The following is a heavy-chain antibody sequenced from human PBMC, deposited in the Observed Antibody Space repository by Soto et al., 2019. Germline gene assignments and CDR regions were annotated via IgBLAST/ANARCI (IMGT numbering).Heavy chain of an antibody. CDR3: ARDQGYCSGGSCQGVYYYYAMDV. V-gene: IGHV1-46*01. CDR1: GYTFTSYY. Sequence: ASVKVSCKASGYTFTSYYMHWVRQAPGQGLEWMGIINPSGGSTSYAQKFQGRATMTRDTSTSTVYMELSSLRSEDTAVYYCARDQGYCSGGSCQGVYYYYAMDVWGQGTTVTVSS. D-gene: IGHD2-15*01. CDR2: INPSGGST. J-gene: IGHJ6*02.